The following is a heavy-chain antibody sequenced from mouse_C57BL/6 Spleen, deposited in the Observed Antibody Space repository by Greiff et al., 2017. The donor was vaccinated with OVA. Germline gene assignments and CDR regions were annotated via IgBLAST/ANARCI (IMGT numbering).Heavy chain of an antibody. CDR2: IWTGGGT. CDR3: ARNHYYGSSQYFDY. D-gene: IGHD1-1*01. V-gene: IGHV2-9-1*01. CDR1: GFSLTSYA. Sequence: VKVVESGPGLVAPSQSLSITCTVSGFSLTSYAISWVRQPPGKGLEWLGVIWTGGGTNYNSALKSRLSISKDNSKSQVFLKMNSLQTDDTARYYCARNHYYGSSQYFDYWGQGTTLTVSS. J-gene: IGHJ2*01.